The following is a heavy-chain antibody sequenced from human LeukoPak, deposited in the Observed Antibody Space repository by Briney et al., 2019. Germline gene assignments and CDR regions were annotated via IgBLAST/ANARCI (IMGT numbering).Heavy chain of an antibody. D-gene: IGHD2-21*01. Sequence: PGGSLRLSCAASGFTFSSNYMSWVRQAPGKGLEWVSVIYSGGSTYYADSVKGRFTISRDNSKNTLYLQMNSLRAEDTAVYYCATQEGLWYFDLWGRGTLVTVSS. CDR1: GFTFSSNY. CDR2: IYSGGST. J-gene: IGHJ2*01. CDR3: ATQEGLWYFDL. V-gene: IGHV3-53*01.